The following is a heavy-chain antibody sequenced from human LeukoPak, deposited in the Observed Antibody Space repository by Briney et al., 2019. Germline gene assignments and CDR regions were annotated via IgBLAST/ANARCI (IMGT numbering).Heavy chain of an antibody. V-gene: IGHV4-59*01. CDR3: ARVSGRVEEWLVRGWFDP. Sequence: PSETLSLTCTVSGGSISSYYWSWIRQPPGKGLEWIGYIYYSGSTNYNPSLKSRVTISVDTSKNQFSLKLSSVTAADTAVYYCARVSGRVEEWLVRGWFDPWGQGTLVTVSS. D-gene: IGHD6-19*01. J-gene: IGHJ5*02. CDR1: GGSISSYY. CDR2: IYYSGST.